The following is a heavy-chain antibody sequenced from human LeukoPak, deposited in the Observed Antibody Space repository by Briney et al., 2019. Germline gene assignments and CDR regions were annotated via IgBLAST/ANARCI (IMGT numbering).Heavy chain of an antibody. CDR2: ISYDGSNK. CDR1: GFTFSSYG. V-gene: IGHV3-30*18. J-gene: IGHJ4*02. D-gene: IGHD3-22*01. CDR3: AKGNFGGYDSSGYFGY. Sequence: GRSLRLSCAASGFTFSSYGMHWVRQAPGKGLEWVAVISYDGSNKYYADSVEGRFTISRDNSKNTLYLQMNSLRAEDTAVYYCAKGNFGGYDSSGYFGYWGQGTLVTVSS.